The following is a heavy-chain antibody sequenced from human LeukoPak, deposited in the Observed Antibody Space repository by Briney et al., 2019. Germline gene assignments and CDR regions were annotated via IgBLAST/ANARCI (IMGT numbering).Heavy chain of an antibody. V-gene: IGHV4-34*01. D-gene: IGHD6-6*01. CDR1: GGSFSGYY. CDR2: INHSVST. J-gene: IGHJ4*02. Sequence: PSETLSLTCAVYGGSFSGYYWSWIRQPPRKGLEWIGEINHSVSTNYNPSLKSRVTISVDTSKNQCSLKRSSLTAADTAVCYCARSVAPRPPEHWGQGPLVTVSS. CDR3: ARSVAPRPPEH.